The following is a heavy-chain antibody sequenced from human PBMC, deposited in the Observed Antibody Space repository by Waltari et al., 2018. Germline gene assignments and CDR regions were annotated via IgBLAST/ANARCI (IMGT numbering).Heavy chain of an antibody. CDR2: ISSAGST. V-gene: IGHV3-53*01. CDR1: GFTVSSNY. CDR3: ASLGEMAPDY. D-gene: IGHD3-10*01. J-gene: IGHJ4*02. Sequence: EVQLVESGGGLIQPGGSLRLSGAASGFTVSSNYMSWVRQAPGKGLEWVSVISSAGSTYYADSVKGRFTISRYNSNNTLYLLMHSVRAVDTAVYYCASLGEMAPDYWGQGTLVTVSS.